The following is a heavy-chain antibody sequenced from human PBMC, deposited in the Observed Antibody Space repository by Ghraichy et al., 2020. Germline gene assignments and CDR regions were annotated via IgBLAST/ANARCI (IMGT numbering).Heavy chain of an antibody. CDR2: INPNSGGA. CDR3: ARQYSYGLDY. J-gene: IGHJ4*02. V-gene: IGHV1-2*02. Sequence: ASVKVSCKVSGYSFTGYFIHWVRQAPGQELEWMGWINPNSGGASYQGRVTMTRDTSISTVYMELTRLRSDDTAVYYCARQYSYGLDYWGQGTLVTVSS. D-gene: IGHD5-18*01. CDR1: GYSFTGYF.